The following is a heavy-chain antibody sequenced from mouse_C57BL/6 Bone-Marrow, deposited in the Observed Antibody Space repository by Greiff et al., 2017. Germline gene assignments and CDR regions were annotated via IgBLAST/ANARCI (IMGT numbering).Heavy chain of an antibody. CDR1: GYTFTSYW. D-gene: IGHD3-2*02. J-gene: IGHJ2*01. CDR3: AQTAQALYDFDY. V-gene: IGHV1-50*01. Sequence: QVQLQQPGAELVKPGASVKLSCKASGYTFTSYWMQWVKQRPGQGLEWIGEIDPSDSYNNYNQKFKGKATLTVDTSSSTAYMQLSSRTSEDSAVYYCAQTAQALYDFDYWCQGTTLTVSS. CDR2: IDPSDSYN.